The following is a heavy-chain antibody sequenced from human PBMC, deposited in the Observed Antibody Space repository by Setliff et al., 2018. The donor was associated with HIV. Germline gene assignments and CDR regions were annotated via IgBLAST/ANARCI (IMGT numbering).Heavy chain of an antibody. CDR2: ISGSGGLT. Sequence: GGSLRLSCAASGFTFSNYAMNWVRQAPGKGLEWVSTISGSGGLTFYADSVKGRFTISRDDAKNSLYLQMNSLRVEDTAVYFCAKTIAALDYWGPGTQVTVSS. D-gene: IGHD6-13*01. CDR1: GFTFSNYA. V-gene: IGHV3-23*01. J-gene: IGHJ4*02. CDR3: AKTIAALDY.